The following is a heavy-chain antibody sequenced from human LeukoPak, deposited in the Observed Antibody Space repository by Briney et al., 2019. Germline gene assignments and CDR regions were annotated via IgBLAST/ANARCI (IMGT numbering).Heavy chain of an antibody. CDR2: ISYDASNK. V-gene: IGHV3-30-3*01. J-gene: IGHJ3*01. CDR1: GFTFSDYA. CDR3: AREVGHYVSPALDA. Sequence: GGSLRLSCEASGFTFSDYALHWVRQAPGKGLEWVAVISYDASNKQYPDSVKGRFTISRDDSKNTLYLQMNSLRTEDTAVYYCAREVGHYVSPALDAWGQGTTVTVSS. D-gene: IGHD3-10*01.